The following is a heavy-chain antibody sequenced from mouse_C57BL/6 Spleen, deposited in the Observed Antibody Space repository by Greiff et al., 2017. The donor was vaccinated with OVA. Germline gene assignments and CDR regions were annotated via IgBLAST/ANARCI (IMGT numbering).Heavy chain of an antibody. V-gene: IGHV1-15*01. Sequence: QVQLQQSGAELVRPGASVPLSSKASAYTFPAFEMPGWKRKPFHGRDWIGAIDPETGGTAYNQKVKGKAILTADKSSSTAYMELRSLTSEDSAVYYCTRSDGYYVHYWGQGTTLTVSS. CDR2: IDPETGGT. CDR3: TRSDGYYVHY. D-gene: IGHD2-3*01. J-gene: IGHJ2*01. CDR1: AYTFPAFE.